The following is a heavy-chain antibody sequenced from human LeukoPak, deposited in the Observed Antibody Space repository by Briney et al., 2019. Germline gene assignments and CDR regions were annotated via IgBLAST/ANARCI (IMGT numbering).Heavy chain of an antibody. CDR2: ISYDGSYK. J-gene: IGHJ5*02. D-gene: IGHD2-21*01. CDR3: AKDGPAYCGGDCYWGADP. Sequence: GRSLRLSCPASAFTFSSYDMHWVRQAPGKGLEWVAVISYDGSYKYYEDSVKGRFTISRDNSKNTLYLQMNSLRAEDTAVYYCAKDGPAYCGGDCYWGADPWGQGTLVTVSS. V-gene: IGHV3-30*18. CDR1: AFTFSSYD.